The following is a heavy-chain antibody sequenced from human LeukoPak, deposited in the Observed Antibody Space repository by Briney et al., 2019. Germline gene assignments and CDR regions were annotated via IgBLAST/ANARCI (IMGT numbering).Heavy chain of an antibody. CDR2: IYHSGST. V-gene: IGHV4-30-2*01. CDR1: GGSISSGGYS. CDR3: ARGLVDYYDSSGYYYVWAFDI. J-gene: IGHJ3*02. Sequence: SETLSLTCAVSGGSISSGGYSWSWIRQPPGKGLEWIGYIYHSGSTYYNPSLKSRVTISVDRSKNQFSLKLSSVTAADTAVYYCARGLVDYYDSSGYYYVWAFDIWGQGTMVTVSS. D-gene: IGHD3-22*01.